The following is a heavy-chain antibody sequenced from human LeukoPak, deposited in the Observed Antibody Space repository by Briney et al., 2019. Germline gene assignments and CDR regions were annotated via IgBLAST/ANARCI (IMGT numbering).Heavy chain of an antibody. J-gene: IGHJ4*02. D-gene: IGHD3-10*01. CDR2: IYYSGST. CDR1: GGSISSGGYY. Sequence: SQTLSLTCTVSGGSISSGGYYWSWIRQHPGKGLEWIGYIYYSGSTYYNPSLKSRVTISVDTSKNQFSLKLSSVTAADTAVYYCARGRTVRGPYFGYWGQGTLVTISS. CDR3: ARGRTVRGPYFGY. V-gene: IGHV4-31*03.